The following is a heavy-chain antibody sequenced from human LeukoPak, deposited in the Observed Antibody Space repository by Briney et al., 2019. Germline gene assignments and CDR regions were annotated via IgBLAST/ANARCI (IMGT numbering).Heavy chain of an antibody. V-gene: IGHV3-21*01. D-gene: IGHD3-22*01. CDR3: AKARITMIVVVPLDY. CDR2: ISSDSSHI. CDR1: GFAFNFFS. Sequence: SGGSLRLSCATSGFAFNFFSMNWVRQVPGKGLEWISSISSDSSHIYYADSVKGRFTISRDNARNSLYLQLSSLRAGDTAVYYCAKARITMIVVVPLDYWGQGTLVTASS. J-gene: IGHJ4*02.